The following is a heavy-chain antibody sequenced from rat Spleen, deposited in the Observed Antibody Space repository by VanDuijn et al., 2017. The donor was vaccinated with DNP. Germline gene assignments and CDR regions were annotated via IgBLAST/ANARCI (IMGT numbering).Heavy chain of an antibody. CDR1: GFTFSSFA. CDR2: ISHVGGIT. CDR3: AKGPNYGGWNDYFDY. J-gene: IGHJ2*01. D-gene: IGHD1-11*01. Sequence: EVQLVESGGGLVQPGRSMKLSCAASGFTFSSFAMAWVRQAPTKGLEWVASISHVGGITYYRDSVKGRFTISRDNAKSTLYLQMDSLRSEDTAIYYCAKGPNYGGWNDYFDYWGLGVMVTVSS. V-gene: IGHV5-25*01.